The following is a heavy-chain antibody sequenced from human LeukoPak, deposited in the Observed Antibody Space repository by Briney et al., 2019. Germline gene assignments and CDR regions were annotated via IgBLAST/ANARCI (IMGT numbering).Heavy chain of an antibody. Sequence: SETLSLTCIVSGGSISNYYWTWIRQPPGKGLEWIGYIYYSGSTNYNPSLSSRVTISLDTSKNQFSLKLSSVTAADTAVYYCARGGGDAGYYFDYWGQGTLVTVSS. D-gene: IGHD5-12*01. V-gene: IGHV4-59*12. CDR1: GGSISNYY. CDR2: IYYSGST. J-gene: IGHJ4*02. CDR3: ARGGGDAGYYFDY.